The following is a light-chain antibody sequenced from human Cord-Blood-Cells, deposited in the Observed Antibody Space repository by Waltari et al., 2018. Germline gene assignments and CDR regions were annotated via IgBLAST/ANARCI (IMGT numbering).Light chain of an antibody. CDR1: QSVSSY. CDR3: QQYNNWPRT. CDR2: GAS. V-gene: IGKV3D-15*01. J-gene: IGKJ1*01. Sequence: EIVLTQSPATLSLSPGERATLSCRASQSVSSYLAWYQQKPGQAPRLLIYGASTRATGIPARFSGSGSGTDFTLTISSLESEDFAVYYCQQYNNWPRTFGRGTKVEIK.